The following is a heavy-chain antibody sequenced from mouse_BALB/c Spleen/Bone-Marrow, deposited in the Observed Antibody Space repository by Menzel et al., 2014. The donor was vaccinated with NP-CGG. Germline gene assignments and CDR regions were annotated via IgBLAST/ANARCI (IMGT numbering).Heavy chain of an antibody. V-gene: IGHV1-39*01. Sequence: LQLKQSGPELEKPGASVKISCKASGYSFTGYNMNCVKQSNGKSLEWIGNIDPYYGGISYNQKFKDKATLTVDKSSSTAYMQLKSLTSEDSAVYYCARSIEYRPLTYWGQGTLVTVSA. D-gene: IGHD2-14*01. CDR2: IDPYYGGI. CDR1: GYSFTGYN. J-gene: IGHJ3*01. CDR3: ARSIEYRPLTY.